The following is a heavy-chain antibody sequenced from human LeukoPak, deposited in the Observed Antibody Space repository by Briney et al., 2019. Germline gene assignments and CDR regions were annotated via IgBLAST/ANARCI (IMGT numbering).Heavy chain of an antibody. V-gene: IGHV3-7*03. Sequence: GGSLRLSCVASGFTFSSSWMSWVRQAPGKGLEWVANIKQDGSEKSYVESVRGRFTISRDNAKNSLYLQLNSLRAEDTALYYCARDNPPDYWGQGPLVTVSS. CDR3: ARDNPPDY. J-gene: IGHJ4*02. CDR1: GFTFSSSW. CDR2: IKQDGSEK.